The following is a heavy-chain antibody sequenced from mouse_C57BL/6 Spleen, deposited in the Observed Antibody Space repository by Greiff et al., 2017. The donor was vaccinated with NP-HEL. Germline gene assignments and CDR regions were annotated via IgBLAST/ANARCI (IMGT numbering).Heavy chain of an antibody. D-gene: IGHD1-1*01. CDR1: GYTFTSYW. CDR2: IYPGSGST. CDR3: ARPSDYYGSSLDY. J-gene: IGHJ2*01. Sequence: QVQLQQPGAELVKPGASVKMSCKASGYTFTSYWITWVKQRPGQGLEWIGDIYPGSGSTNYNEKFKSKATLTVDTSSSTAYMQLSSLTSEDSAVYYCARPSDYYGSSLDYWGQGTTLTVSS. V-gene: IGHV1-55*01.